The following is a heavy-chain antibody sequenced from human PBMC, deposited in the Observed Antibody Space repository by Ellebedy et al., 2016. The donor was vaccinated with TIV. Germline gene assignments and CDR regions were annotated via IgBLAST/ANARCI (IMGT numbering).Heavy chain of an antibody. V-gene: IGHV3-21*01. CDR2: ISSSSSYI. Sequence: GESLKISCAASGFTFSSYSMNWVRQAPGKGLEWVSSISSSSSYIYYADSVKGRFTISRDNAKNSLYLQMNSLRAEDTAIYYCARIVNPGSSGWYPFDYWGQGTLVTVSS. CDR3: ARIVNPGSSGWYPFDY. J-gene: IGHJ4*02. D-gene: IGHD6-19*01. CDR1: GFTFSSYS.